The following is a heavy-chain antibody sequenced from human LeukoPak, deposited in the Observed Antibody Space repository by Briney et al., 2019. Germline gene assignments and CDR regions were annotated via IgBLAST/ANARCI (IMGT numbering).Heavy chain of an antibody. CDR1: GGSISSSSYY. D-gene: IGHD3-22*01. CDR2: IYYSGST. V-gene: IGHV4-61*01. J-gene: IGHJ4*02. Sequence: SETLSLTCTVSGGSISSSSYYWSWIRQPPGTGLEWIGYIYYSGSTNYNPSLKSRVTISVDTSKNQFSLKLSSVTAADTAVYYCARAYYYDSSPDYWGQGTLVTVSS. CDR3: ARAYYYDSSPDY.